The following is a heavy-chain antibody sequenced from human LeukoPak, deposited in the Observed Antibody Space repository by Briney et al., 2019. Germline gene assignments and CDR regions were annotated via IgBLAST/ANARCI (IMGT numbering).Heavy chain of an antibody. CDR2: ISGSGGST. CDR1: GFTFSSYA. J-gene: IGHJ4*02. CDR3: AIPPIYPGTTVTNGPPLT. Sequence: GGSLRLSCAASGFTFSSYAMSWVRQAPGKGLEWVSAISGSGGSTYYADSVKGRFTISRDNSKNTLYLQMNSLRAEDTAVYYCAIPPIYPGTTVTNGPPLTWGQGTLVTVSS. V-gene: IGHV3-23*01. D-gene: IGHD4-17*01.